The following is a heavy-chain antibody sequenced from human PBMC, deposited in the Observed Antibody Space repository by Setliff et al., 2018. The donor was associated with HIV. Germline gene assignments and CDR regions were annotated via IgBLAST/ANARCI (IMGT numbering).Heavy chain of an antibody. CDR1: GDSISTGY. CDR2: IYNSAST. Sequence: PSETLSLTCTVSGDSISTGYWTWIRQPPGKGLEWIGYIYNSASTSYNPSLKSRVTISVDTFKNQFSLKLSSVTAADTAVYYCARFKYYYDSSGYFYNWFDPWGQGTLVTVSS. V-gene: IGHV4-4*09. D-gene: IGHD3-22*01. CDR3: ARFKYYYDSSGYFYNWFDP. J-gene: IGHJ5*02.